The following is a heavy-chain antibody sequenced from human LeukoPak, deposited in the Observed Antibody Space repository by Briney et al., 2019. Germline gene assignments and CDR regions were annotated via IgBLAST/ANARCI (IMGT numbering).Heavy chain of an antibody. CDR2: ISSSSSYI. Sequence: GGSLRLSCAASGFTFSSYSMNWVRQAPGKGLEWVSSISSSSSYIHYADSVKGRFTISRDNAKNSLYLQMNSLRAEDTAVYYCARSMYNWNYAGNDYWGQGTLVTVSS. D-gene: IGHD1-7*01. CDR1: GFTFSSYS. CDR3: ARSMYNWNYAGNDY. J-gene: IGHJ4*02. V-gene: IGHV3-21*01.